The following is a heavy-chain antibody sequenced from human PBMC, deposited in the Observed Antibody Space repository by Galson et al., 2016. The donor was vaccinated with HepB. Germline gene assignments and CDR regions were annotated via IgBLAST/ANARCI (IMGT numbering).Heavy chain of an antibody. CDR3: ARDGYLVSSGRNYLDP. Sequence: TLSLTCSVSGGSVSSKGYFWTWIRQHPGKGLEWIGYIYYTGNTYYNPSLKSRLDMSVDTSKNQVSLRLSSVTVADTAVYYCARDGYLVSSGRNYLDPWGQGTLVTVSS. J-gene: IGHJ5*02. V-gene: IGHV4-31*03. CDR2: IYYTGNT. D-gene: IGHD3-22*01. CDR1: GGSVSSKGYF.